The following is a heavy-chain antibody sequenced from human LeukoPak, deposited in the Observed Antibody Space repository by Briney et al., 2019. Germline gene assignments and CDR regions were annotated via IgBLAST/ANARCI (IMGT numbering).Heavy chain of an antibody. CDR3: ASTTYYDFWSGYPSYDAFDI. CDR2: INQVGSEK. D-gene: IGHD3-3*01. CDR1: GFTYSNFW. Sequence: PGGSLRLSCGASGFTYSNFWMTWVRQAPGKGLEWVANINQVGSEKYYVDSVKGRFTISRDNAKNSLYLQMNSLRAEDTAVYYCASTTYYDFWSGYPSYDAFDIWGQGTMVTVSS. V-gene: IGHV3-7*01. J-gene: IGHJ3*02.